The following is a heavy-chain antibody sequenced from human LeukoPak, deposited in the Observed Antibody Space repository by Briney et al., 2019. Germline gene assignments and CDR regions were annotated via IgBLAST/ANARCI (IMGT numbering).Heavy chain of an antibody. J-gene: IGHJ1*01. Sequence: SETLSLTCTVSGGSISSGTYYWSWIRQPPGKGLEWIGYISHSGSTYYNPSLKSRVTISVDTSKNQFSLKLSSVTAADTAVYYCARGGLVVTARPRLGFQHWGQGTLVTVSS. CDR1: GGSISSGTYY. CDR2: ISHSGST. D-gene: IGHD2-21*02. V-gene: IGHV4-30-2*01. CDR3: ARGGLVVTARPRLGFQH.